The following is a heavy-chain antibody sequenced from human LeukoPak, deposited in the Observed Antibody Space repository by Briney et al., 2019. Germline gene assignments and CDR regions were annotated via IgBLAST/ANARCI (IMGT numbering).Heavy chain of an antibody. CDR1: GYTFTTYG. CDR3: AREGGYSYGLYGDYYGMDV. CDR2: ISAYNGNT. J-gene: IGHJ6*02. V-gene: IGHV1-18*01. D-gene: IGHD5-18*01. Sequence: ASVKVSCKASGYTFTTYGISWVRQAPGQGLEWMGWISAYNGNTNYAQKLQGRVTMTTDTSTSTAYMELRSLRSDDTAVYYCAREGGYSYGLYGDYYGMDVWGQGTTVTVSS.